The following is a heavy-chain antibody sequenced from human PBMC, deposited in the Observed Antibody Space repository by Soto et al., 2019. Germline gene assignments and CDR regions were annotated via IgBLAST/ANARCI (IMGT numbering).Heavy chain of an antibody. CDR2: IYYSGST. Sequence: NPSETLSLTCTVSGGSISSYYWSWIRQPPGKGLEWIGYIYYSGSTNYNPSLKSRVTISVDTSKNQFSLKLSSVTAADTAVYYCASTRYYYGSGDYYYYYGMDVWGQGTTVTGSS. CDR3: ASTRYYYGSGDYYYYYGMDV. D-gene: IGHD3-10*01. V-gene: IGHV4-59*01. J-gene: IGHJ6*02. CDR1: GGSISSYY.